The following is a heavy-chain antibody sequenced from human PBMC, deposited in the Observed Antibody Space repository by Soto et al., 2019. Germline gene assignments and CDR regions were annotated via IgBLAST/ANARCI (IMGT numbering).Heavy chain of an antibody. CDR2: ISHHGIRT. Sequence: GGSLRLSCAASGFTFSANWMSWLRQAPGKGLQWLATISHHGIRTHYADSVMGRFTISRDNFKKVVYLHLSGLRVEDTAIYYCAKDWVGGSNNYQLDYWGQGTAVTVSS. J-gene: IGHJ4*02. D-gene: IGHD1-26*01. V-gene: IGHV3-30*18. CDR3: AKDWVGGSNNYQLDY. CDR1: GFTFSANW.